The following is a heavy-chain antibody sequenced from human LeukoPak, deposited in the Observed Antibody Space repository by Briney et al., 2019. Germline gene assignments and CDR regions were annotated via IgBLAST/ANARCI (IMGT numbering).Heavy chain of an antibody. J-gene: IGHJ4*02. CDR2: IVVGSGNT. CDR3: ATDDVTTGTKTALGY. V-gene: IGHV1-58*01. Sequence: SVKVSCKASGFTFTSSAVQWVRQARGQGLERIGWIVVGSGNTNYAQKFQERVTINRDMSTSTAYMELSSLRSEDTAVYYCATDDVTTGTKTALGYWGQGTLVTVSS. D-gene: IGHD1-1*01. CDR1: GFTFTSSA.